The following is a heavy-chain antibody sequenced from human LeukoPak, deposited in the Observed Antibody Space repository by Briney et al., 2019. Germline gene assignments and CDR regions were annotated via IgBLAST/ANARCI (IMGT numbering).Heavy chain of an antibody. CDR1: GYSISSGYY. V-gene: IGHV4-38-2*02. CDR2: IYHSGST. D-gene: IGHD6-13*01. CDR3: ARAYHSSWYLNWFDP. J-gene: IGHJ5*02. Sequence: SETLSLTCTVCGYSISSGYYWGWIRQPPGKGLEWIGSIYHSGSTYYNPSLKSRVTISVDTSKNQFSLKLSSVTAADTTVYYCARAYHSSWYLNWFDPWGQGTLVTVSS.